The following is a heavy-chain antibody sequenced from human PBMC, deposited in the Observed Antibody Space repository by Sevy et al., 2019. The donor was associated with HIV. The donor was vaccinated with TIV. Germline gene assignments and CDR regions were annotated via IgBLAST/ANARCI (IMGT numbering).Heavy chain of an antibody. CDR2: ISGSGGST. CDR1: GFTFSSYA. D-gene: IGHD3-3*01. Sequence: GGSLRLSCAASGFTFSSYAMSWVRQAPGKGLEWVSAISGSGGSTYYADSVKGRFTISRDNSKNTLYLQMNSLRAEDTAVYYCAKKREYYDFWSSYYGMDVRGQGTTVTVSS. CDR3: AKKREYYDFWSSYYGMDV. J-gene: IGHJ6*02. V-gene: IGHV3-23*01.